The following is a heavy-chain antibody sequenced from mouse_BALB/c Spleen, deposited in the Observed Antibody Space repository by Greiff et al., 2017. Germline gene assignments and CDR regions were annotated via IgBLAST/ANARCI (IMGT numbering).Heavy chain of an antibody. CDR3: ARPIYGYVDYYAMDY. V-gene: IGHV1S135*01. CDR2: IDPYNGGT. J-gene: IGHJ4*01. Sequence: VQLQQSGPELVKPGASGRLSCKASGYSFTDYKRYWVRQSHGKSLEWIGYIDPYNGGTSYNQKFKGKATLTVDKSSSTAFMHLNSLTSEDSAVYYCARPIYGYVDYYAMDYWGQGTSVTVSS. CDR1: GYSFTDYK. D-gene: IGHD1-2*01.